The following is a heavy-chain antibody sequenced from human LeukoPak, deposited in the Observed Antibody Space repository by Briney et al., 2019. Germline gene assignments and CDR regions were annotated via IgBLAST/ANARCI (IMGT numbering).Heavy chain of an antibody. CDR3: ARDTYYDFWSGPTEYYMDV. Sequence: SETLSLTCTVSGGSISSGSYYWSWIRQPARKGLEWIGRIYTSGSTNYNPSLKSRVTISVDTSKNQFSLKLSSVTAADTAVYYCARDTYYDFWSGPTEYYMDVWGKGTTVTVSS. CDR2: IYTSGST. D-gene: IGHD3-3*01. CDR1: GGSISSGSYY. V-gene: IGHV4-61*02. J-gene: IGHJ6*03.